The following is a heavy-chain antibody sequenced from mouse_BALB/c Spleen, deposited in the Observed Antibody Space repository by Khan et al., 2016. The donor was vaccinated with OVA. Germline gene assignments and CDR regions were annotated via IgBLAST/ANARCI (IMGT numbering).Heavy chain of an antibody. CDR1: GYTFTSYW. V-gene: IGHV1-7*01. CDR3: ARDRIDY. J-gene: IGHJ2*01. Sequence: AQLQESGAELAKPGASVKMSCTASGYTFTSYWMHWIKQRPGQGLEWIGYINPTSGYTDYNQKFKDKATLTADKSSSTAYMQLSSLTSDDSAVYYCARDRIDYWGQGTALTVSS. CDR2: INPTSGYT.